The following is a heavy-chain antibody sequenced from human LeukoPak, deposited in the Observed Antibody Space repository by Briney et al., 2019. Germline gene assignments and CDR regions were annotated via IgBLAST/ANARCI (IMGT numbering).Heavy chain of an antibody. CDR3: ARDLSTTLAYCGGDCYFS. CDR1: GFTFSSYA. Sequence: GSLRLSCAASGFTFSSYAMHWARQAPGKGLEWVAVISYDGSNKYYADSVKGRFTISRDNSKNTLYLQMNSLRAEDTAVYYCARDLSTTLAYCGGDCYFSWGQGTMVTVSS. CDR2: ISYDGSNK. V-gene: IGHV3-30*04. J-gene: IGHJ3*01. D-gene: IGHD2-21*02.